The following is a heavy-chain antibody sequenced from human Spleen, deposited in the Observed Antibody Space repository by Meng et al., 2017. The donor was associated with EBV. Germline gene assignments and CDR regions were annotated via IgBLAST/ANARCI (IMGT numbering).Heavy chain of an antibody. V-gene: IGHV1-2*06. CDR2: INPNSGDT. CDR1: GYTFTDFY. CDR3: ACVPTDSNTWYRLDF. D-gene: IGHD6-13*01. J-gene: IGHJ4*02. Sequence: VELVHSGSEVKKLGASVKVSCPSSGYTFTDFYIHCVRQAPGQGLEWMGRINPNSGDTNYAQKFQGRVILTRDTSISTAYMELSSLKTDDTAMYYCACVPTDSNTWYRLDFWGQGTLVTVSS.